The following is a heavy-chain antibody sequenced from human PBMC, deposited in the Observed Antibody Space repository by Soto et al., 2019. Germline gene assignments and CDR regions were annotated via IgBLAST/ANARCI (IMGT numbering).Heavy chain of an antibody. CDR1: GYSFMNYW. J-gene: IGHJ4*02. CDR2: INPGDSDT. CDR3: ARQLTGGVFDY. Sequence: GESLKISCEGSGYSFMNYWVGWVRQMPGKGLEWMGIINPGDSDTRYSPSLQGQVTFSVDKSTNTAYLQWSSLRASDTAMYYCARQLTGGVFDYWGQGTLVTVSS. V-gene: IGHV5-51*01. D-gene: IGHD1-26*01.